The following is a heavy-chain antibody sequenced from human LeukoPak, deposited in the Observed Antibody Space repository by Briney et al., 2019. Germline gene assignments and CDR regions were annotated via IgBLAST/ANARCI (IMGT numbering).Heavy chain of an antibody. CDR2: ISSSSSYI. CDR3: ASLPTRLSHRVYYYMDV. J-gene: IGHJ6*03. V-gene: IGHV3-21*01. CDR1: GFTFSSYS. Sequence: PGGSLRLSCAASGFTFSSYSMNWVRQAPGKGLEWVSSISSSSSYIYYADSVKGRFTISRDNAKNSLYLQMNSLRAEDTAVYYCASLPTRLSHRVYYYMDVGGKGTTVTVSS. D-gene: IGHD2-2*01.